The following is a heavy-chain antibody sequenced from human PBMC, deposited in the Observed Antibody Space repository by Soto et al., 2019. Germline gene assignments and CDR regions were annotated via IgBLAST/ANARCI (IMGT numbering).Heavy chain of an antibody. J-gene: IGHJ5*02. D-gene: IGHD2-2*01. CDR3: ARGPLSNIVVVPAAIKGWFDP. CDR2: MNPNSGNT. V-gene: IGHV1-8*01. Sequence: ASVKVSCKASGYTFTSYDINWVRQATGQGLEWMGWMNPNSGNTGYAQKFQGRVTMTRNTSISTAHMELSSLRSEDTAVYYCARGPLSNIVVVPAAIKGWFDPWGQGTLVTVSS. CDR1: GYTFTSYD.